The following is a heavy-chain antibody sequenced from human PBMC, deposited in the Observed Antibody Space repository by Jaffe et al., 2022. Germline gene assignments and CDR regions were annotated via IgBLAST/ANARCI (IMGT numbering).Heavy chain of an antibody. J-gene: IGHJ6*03. CDR1: GFTFSSYS. CDR3: AREYYDFWSGILAAGSDYYYYYMDV. CDR2: ISSSSSYI. V-gene: IGHV3-21*01. Sequence: EVQLVESGGGLVKPGGSLRLSCAASGFTFSSYSMNWVRQAPGKGLEWVSSISSSSSYIYYADSVKGRFTISRDNAKNSLYLQMNSLRAEDTAVYYCAREYYDFWSGILAAGSDYYYYYMDVWGKGTTVTVSS. D-gene: IGHD3-3*01.